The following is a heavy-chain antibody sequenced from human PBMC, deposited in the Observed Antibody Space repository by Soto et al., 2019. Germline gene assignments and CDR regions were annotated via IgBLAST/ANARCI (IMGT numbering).Heavy chain of an antibody. CDR3: VSSSLWFGMRYFDY. D-gene: IGHD3-10*01. Sequence: EVQLLDSGGDLVQRGGSLRLSCAVSGLTFDNYAMSWVRQSPGKGLEWVSSITRTGRDTHYADAVKGRFIISRDNSKNTLFLQMNSLRDDDSAVYYCVSSSLWFGMRYFDYWGQGTLVLVS. V-gene: IGHV3-23*01. J-gene: IGHJ4*02. CDR2: ITRTGRDT. CDR1: GLTFDNYA.